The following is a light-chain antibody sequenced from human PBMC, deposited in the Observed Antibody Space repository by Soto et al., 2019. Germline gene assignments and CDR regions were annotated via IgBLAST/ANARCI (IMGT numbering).Light chain of an antibody. J-gene: IGKJ4*01. CDR3: QQHGTSIT. CDR2: GAS. Sequence: VVMTQSPRTLSLSPGERATLCCRASQSIKNNYVGWYQQKPGQAPTLLIYGASARATGVPDRFSGSGSGTGFTLIINRLEPEDFAVYYCQQHGTSITFGGGTKLESK. CDR1: QSIKNNY. V-gene: IGKV3-20*01.